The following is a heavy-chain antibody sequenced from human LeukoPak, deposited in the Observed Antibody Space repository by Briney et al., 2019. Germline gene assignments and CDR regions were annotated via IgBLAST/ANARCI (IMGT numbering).Heavy chain of an antibody. CDR1: GFAVSSVY. J-gene: IGHJ6*02. D-gene: IGHD2-15*01. Sequence: PGGSLRLSCAASGFAVSSVYMTWVRQAPGKGPEWVSYISDSGGTIYYADSVKGRFTISRDGAKNSLFLQMDSLRAEDTAVYYCGRGSDGRGGTYYYYYAMDVWGQGTTVTVSS. V-gene: IGHV3-48*03. CDR2: ISDSGGTI. CDR3: GRGSDGRGGTYYYYYAMDV.